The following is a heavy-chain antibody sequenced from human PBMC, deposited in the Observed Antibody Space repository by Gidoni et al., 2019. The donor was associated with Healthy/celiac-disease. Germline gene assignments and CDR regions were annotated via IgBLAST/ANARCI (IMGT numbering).Heavy chain of an antibody. CDR3: AAPYYYDSSGYPGEFDY. J-gene: IGHJ4*02. Sequence: QMQLVQSGPEVKKPGTSVKVSCKASGFTFPSSAVQWVRQARGQRLEWIGWIVVGSGNTNYAQKFQERVTITRDMSTSTAYMELSSLRSEDTAVYYCAAPYYYDSSGYPGEFDYWGQGTLVTVSS. V-gene: IGHV1-58*01. CDR1: GFTFPSSA. CDR2: IVVGSGNT. D-gene: IGHD3-22*01.